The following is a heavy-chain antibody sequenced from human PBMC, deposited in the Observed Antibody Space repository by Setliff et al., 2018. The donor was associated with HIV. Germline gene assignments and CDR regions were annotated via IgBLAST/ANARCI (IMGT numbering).Heavy chain of an antibody. CDR3: AREIYGGNSRPFDY. CDR2: IYYSGNT. CDR1: GGSIKSSSYY. J-gene: IGHJ4*02. Sequence: SETLSLTCTVSGGSIKSSSYYWGWIRQPPGKGLEWIGSIYYSGNTYYNPSLKSRVTISVDTSENQFSLKLSSVTAADTAVYYCAREIYGGNSRPFDYWGQGTLVTVS. V-gene: IGHV4-39*07. D-gene: IGHD4-17*01.